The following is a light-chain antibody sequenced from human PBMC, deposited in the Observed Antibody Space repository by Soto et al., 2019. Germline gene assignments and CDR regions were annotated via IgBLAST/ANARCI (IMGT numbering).Light chain of an antibody. J-gene: IGKJ1*01. CDR2: KAS. V-gene: IGKV1-5*03. CDR3: QQYDSYSWT. CDR1: QSISSR. Sequence: DIQMTQSPSTQSASVGDRVTITCRASQSISSRLAWYQQKPGKVPKLLIYKASSLESGVPSRFSGSGSGTEFTLTISSLQPDDFATYYCQQYDSYSWTFGQGTKVEI.